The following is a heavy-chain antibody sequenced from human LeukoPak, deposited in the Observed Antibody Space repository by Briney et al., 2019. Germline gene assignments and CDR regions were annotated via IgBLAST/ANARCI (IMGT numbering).Heavy chain of an antibody. CDR1: GGTFSSYA. CDR3: ARDSKGFLEWHYYGMDV. J-gene: IGHJ6*02. Sequence: SVKVSCKASGGTFSSYAISWVRQAPGQGLEWMGGIIPIFGTANYAQKFQGRVTITADESTSTAYMELSSLRSEDTAVYYCARDSKGFLEWHYYGMDVWGQGTTVTVSS. CDR2: IIPIFGTA. V-gene: IGHV1-69*13. D-gene: IGHD3-3*01.